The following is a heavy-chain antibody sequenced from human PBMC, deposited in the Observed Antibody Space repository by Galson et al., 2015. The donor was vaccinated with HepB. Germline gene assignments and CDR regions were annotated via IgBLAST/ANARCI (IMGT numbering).Heavy chain of an antibody. CDR2: ITPILGTA. V-gene: IGHV1-69*13. D-gene: IGHD3-10*01. CDR1: GGTFSTST. CDR3: VRGYDSANYYYLY. Sequence: SVKVSCKASGGTFSTSTIGWVRQDPGQGLEWMGGITPILGTANYAQKFQGRVTITADESTSTAYMELNSLRSEDTAVYYCVRGYDSANYYYLYWGQGTLVTVSS. J-gene: IGHJ4*02.